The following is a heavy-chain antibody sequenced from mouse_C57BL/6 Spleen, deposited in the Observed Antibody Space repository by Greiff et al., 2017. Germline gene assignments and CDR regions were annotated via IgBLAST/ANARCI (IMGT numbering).Heavy chain of an antibody. J-gene: IGHJ4*01. V-gene: IGHV1-81*01. CDR2: IYPRSGNT. CDR1: GYTFTSYG. D-gene: IGHD1-1*01. Sequence: QVQLQQSGAELARPGASVKLSCKASGYTFTSYGISWVKQRTGQGLEWIGEIYPRSGNTYYNEKFKGKATLTADKSSSTAYMELRSLTSEDSAVYFCARRGLTTVAATGAMDYWGQGTSVTVSS. CDR3: ARRGLTTVAATGAMDY.